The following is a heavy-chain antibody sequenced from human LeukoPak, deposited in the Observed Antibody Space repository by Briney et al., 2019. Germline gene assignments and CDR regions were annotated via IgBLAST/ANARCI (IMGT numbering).Heavy chain of an antibody. V-gene: IGHV1-2*06. J-gene: IGHJ3*02. CDR1: GYTFTGYY. D-gene: IGHD5-24*01. CDR3: ARVGDGLNDAFDI. Sequence: ASVKVSCTASGYTFTGYYMNWVRQAPGQGLEWLGRINPNTGGTNYAQNFQGRVTMTRDTSISTAYMELSRLRSDDTAVYYCARVGDGLNDAFDIWGQGTMVTVSS. CDR2: INPNTGGT.